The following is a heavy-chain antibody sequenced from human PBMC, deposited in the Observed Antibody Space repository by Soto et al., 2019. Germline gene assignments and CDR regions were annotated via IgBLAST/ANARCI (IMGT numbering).Heavy chain of an antibody. V-gene: IGHV3-9*01. CDR3: AKGLDTSCYIGGCAFDI. CDR1: GFTFDDYA. CDR2: ISWNSGSI. Sequence: EVQLVESGGGLVQPGRSLRLSCAASGFTFDDYAMHWVRQAPGKGLEWVSGISWNSGSIGYADSVKGRFTISRDNAKNSLYLQMNSLRAEDTALYYCAKGLDTSCYIGGCAFDIWGQGTMVTVSS. D-gene: IGHD2-2*02. J-gene: IGHJ3*02.